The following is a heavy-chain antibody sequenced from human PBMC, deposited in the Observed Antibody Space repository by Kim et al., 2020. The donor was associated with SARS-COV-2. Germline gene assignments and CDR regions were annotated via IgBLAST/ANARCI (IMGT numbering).Heavy chain of an antibody. D-gene: IGHD3-22*01. CDR1: GFTFSSYW. CDR2: IKQDGSEK. V-gene: IGHV3-7*01. J-gene: IGHJ4*02. Sequence: GGSLRLSCAASGFTFSSYWMSWVRQAPGKGLEWVANIKQDGSEKYYVDSVKGRFTISRDNAKNSLYLQMNSLRAEDTAVYYCARDLSGYYDSSGSSDYWGQGTLVTVSS. CDR3: ARDLSGYYDSSGSSDY.